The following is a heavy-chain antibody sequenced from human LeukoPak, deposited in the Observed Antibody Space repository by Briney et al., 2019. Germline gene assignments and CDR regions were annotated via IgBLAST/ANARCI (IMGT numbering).Heavy chain of an antibody. D-gene: IGHD2-15*01. CDR2: IWFDKNQ. J-gene: IGHJ4*02. V-gene: IGHV3-33*03. Sequence: PGGPLRLSCAASGFILNDYGMHWVRQAPGKGLEWVADIWFDKNQHFADSVKGRFAISRDNAKNSLYLQMNSLRAEDTALYYCAKEDFSGSSDYWGQGTLVTVSS. CDR3: AKEDFSGSSDY. CDR1: GFILNDYG.